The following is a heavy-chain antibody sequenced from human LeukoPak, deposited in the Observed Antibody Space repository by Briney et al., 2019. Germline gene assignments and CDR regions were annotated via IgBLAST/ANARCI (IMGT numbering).Heavy chain of an antibody. D-gene: IGHD3-10*01. V-gene: IGHV3-33*01. CDR2: IWYDGSNK. CDR3: ARGEGGYYYGSGSHFDY. J-gene: IGHJ4*02. Sequence: GGSLRLSCAASGFAFSSYGMHWVRQAPGKGLEWVAVIWYDGSNKYYADSVKGRFTISRDNSKNTLYLQMNSLRAEDTAVYYCARGEGGYYYGSGSHFDYWGQGTLVTVSS. CDR1: GFAFSSYG.